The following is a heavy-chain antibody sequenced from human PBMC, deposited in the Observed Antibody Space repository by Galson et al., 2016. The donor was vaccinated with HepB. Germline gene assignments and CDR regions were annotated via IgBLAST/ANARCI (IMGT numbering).Heavy chain of an antibody. CDR3: ARGSAFGGVDN. CDR2: IYYSGST. D-gene: IGHD3-16*01. CDR1: GGSISSGGYY. V-gene: IGHV4-30-4*08. Sequence: TLSLTCTVSGGSISSGGYYWSWIRQHPGKGLEWIGYIYYSGSTYYNPSLRSRVTISADTSKNQFSLKLNSVTAADTAVYYCARGSAFGGVDNWGQGTLGTVSS. J-gene: IGHJ4*02.